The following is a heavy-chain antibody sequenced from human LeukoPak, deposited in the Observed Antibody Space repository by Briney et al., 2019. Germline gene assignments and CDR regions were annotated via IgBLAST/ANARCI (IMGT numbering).Heavy chain of an antibody. D-gene: IGHD1-26*01. CDR3: AKGGSTSGADY. CDR2: ISGSGSST. V-gene: IGHV3-23*01. CDR1: GFTFSNYA. J-gene: IGHJ4*02. Sequence: GGSLRLACAASGFTFSNYAMTWVRQAPGKGLEWVSAISGSGSSTYYADSVKGRFTISRDNSKNTLYLQMNSLRAEDTAVCYCAKGGSTSGADYWGQGTLVTVSS.